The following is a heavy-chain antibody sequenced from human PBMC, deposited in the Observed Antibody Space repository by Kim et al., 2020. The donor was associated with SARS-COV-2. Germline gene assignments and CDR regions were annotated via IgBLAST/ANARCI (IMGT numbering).Heavy chain of an antibody. J-gene: IGHJ4*02. CDR2: GSN. Sequence: GSNNYNPSPKSRVTIAVDTSKNQFSLKLSSVTAADTAVYYCARDSKRGDDYWGQGTLVTVS. V-gene: IGHV4-34*01. CDR3: ARDSKRGDDY. D-gene: IGHD3-10*01.